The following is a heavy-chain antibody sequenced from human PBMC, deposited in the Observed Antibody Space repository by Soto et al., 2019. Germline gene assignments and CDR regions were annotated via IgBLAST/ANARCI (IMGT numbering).Heavy chain of an antibody. J-gene: IGHJ4*02. CDR1: GGSISNYY. CDR3: ARGGQDFWSGPFDY. Sequence: PSETLSLTCTVFGGSISNYYCNWIRQPAGKGLEWIGRIDTSGSTNYNPSLKSRVTMSVDTSKQEFSLKLSSVTAADTALYYCARGGQDFWSGPFDYWGRGALVTVSS. V-gene: IGHV4-4*07. D-gene: IGHD3-3*01. CDR2: IDTSGST.